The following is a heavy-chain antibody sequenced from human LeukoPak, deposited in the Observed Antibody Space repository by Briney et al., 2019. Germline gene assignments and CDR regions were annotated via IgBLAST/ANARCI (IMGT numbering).Heavy chain of an antibody. V-gene: IGHV1-69*13. CDR3: ARGGTYYYDSSGFDY. CDR2: IIPIFGTA. D-gene: IGHD3-22*01. CDR1: GYTFTGYY. J-gene: IGHJ4*02. Sequence: SVKVSCKASGYTFTGYYMHWVRQAPGQGLEWMGGIIPIFGTANYAQKFQGRVTITADESTSTAYMELSSLRSEDTAVYYCARGGTYYYDSSGFDYWGQGTLVTVSS.